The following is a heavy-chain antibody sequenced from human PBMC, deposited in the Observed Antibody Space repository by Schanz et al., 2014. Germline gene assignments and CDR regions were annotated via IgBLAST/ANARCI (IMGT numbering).Heavy chain of an antibody. Sequence: QVQLQQWGAGLLKPSETLSLTCTVSGGSIRSGTYYWSWIRQPAGKALEWVGRVFPNGITNYNPSLKSRVPSSLATSKTQFSLTLTSLTAADTAVYYCARDTTWRLDLWGRGTLXTVSS. J-gene: IGHJ2*01. V-gene: IGHV4-61*02. D-gene: IGHD1-1*01. CDR1: GGSIRSGTYY. CDR2: VFPNGIT. CDR3: ARDTTWRLDL.